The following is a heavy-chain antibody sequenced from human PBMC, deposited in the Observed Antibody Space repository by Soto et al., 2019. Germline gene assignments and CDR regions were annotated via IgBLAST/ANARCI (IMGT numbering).Heavy chain of an antibody. V-gene: IGHV1-18*01. CDR3: ARRDQWPVGDYYGMDV. CDR2: ISAYNGNT. D-gene: IGHD6-19*01. J-gene: IGHJ6*02. CDR1: GYTFTSYG. Sequence: QVQLVQSGAEVKKPGASVKVSCKASGYTFTSYGISWVRQAPGQGLEWMGWISAYNGNTNYAQKLQGRVTMTTDTSTRTGHMELRSLRSDDTAVYYCARRDQWPVGDYYGMDVWGQGTTVTVSS.